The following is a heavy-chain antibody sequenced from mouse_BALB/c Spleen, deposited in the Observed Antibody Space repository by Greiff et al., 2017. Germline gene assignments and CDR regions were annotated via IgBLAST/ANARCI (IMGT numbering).Heavy chain of an antibody. Sequence: QVQLQQPGAELVKPGASVKLSCKASGYTFTSYYMYWVKPRPGQGLEWIGGINPSNGGTNFNEKFKSKATLTVDKSSSTAYMQLSSLTSEDSAVYYCTGFYYYGSSPYYAMDYWGQGTSVTVSS. CDR1: GYTFTSYY. CDR3: TGFYYYGSSPYYAMDY. CDR2: INPSNGGT. J-gene: IGHJ4*01. V-gene: IGHV1S81*02. D-gene: IGHD1-1*01.